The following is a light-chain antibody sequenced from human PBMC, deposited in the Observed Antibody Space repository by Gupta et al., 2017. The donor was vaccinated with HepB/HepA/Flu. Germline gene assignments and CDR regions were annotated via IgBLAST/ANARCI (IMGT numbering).Light chain of an antibody. Sequence: AIQMTQSPSSLSASVGDRVTITCRASQEIRNDLGWYQQKPGKSLKLLIYSASSLHNGVPSRFSGGGSGTDFTLTISSLQPEDFATYYCLQDDNYPWTFGQGTKVEIK. V-gene: IGKV1-6*01. J-gene: IGKJ1*01. CDR2: SAS. CDR1: QEIRND. CDR3: LQDDNYPWT.